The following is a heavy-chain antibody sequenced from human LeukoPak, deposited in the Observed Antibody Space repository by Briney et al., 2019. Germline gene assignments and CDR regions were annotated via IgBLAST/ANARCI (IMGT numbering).Heavy chain of an antibody. CDR2: IYHSGST. Sequence: PSETLSLTCAVSGYSISSGYYWGWIRQPPGKGLEWIGGIYHSGSTYYNPSLKRRVTISVDTSKNQFSLKLSSVTAADTAVYYCARHSDVWFGELLANFDYWGQGTLVTVSS. CDR3: ARHSDVWFGELLANFDY. J-gene: IGHJ4*02. V-gene: IGHV4-38-2*01. D-gene: IGHD3-10*01. CDR1: GYSISSGYY.